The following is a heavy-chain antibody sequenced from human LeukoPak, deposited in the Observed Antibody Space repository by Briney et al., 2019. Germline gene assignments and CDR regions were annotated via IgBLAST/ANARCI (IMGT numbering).Heavy chain of an antibody. CDR2: MNPNSGNT. D-gene: IGHD4-23*01. Sequence: ASVKVSCKASGYTFTSYDINWVRQATGQGLEWMGWMNPNSGNTGYAQKFQGRVTMTEDTSTDTAYMELSSLRSEDTAVYYCATVSPSTVVTHCYYYGMDVWGQGTTVTVSS. CDR1: GYTFTSYD. CDR3: ATVSPSTVVTHCYYYGMDV. J-gene: IGHJ6*02. V-gene: IGHV1-8*01.